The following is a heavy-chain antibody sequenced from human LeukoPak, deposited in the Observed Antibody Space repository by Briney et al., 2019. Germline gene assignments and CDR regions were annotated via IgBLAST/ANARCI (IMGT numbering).Heavy chain of an antibody. CDR3: AREGSGYGNYFDY. Sequence: ASVKVSCKASGYTFTGYYMHWVRQAPGQGLEWMGWINPNSGGTNYAQKFQGRVTMTRDTSTSTVYMELSSLRSEDTAVYYCAREGSGYGNYFDYWGQGTLVTVSS. V-gene: IGHV1-2*02. J-gene: IGHJ4*02. CDR1: GYTFTGYY. CDR2: INPNSGGT. D-gene: IGHD5-12*01.